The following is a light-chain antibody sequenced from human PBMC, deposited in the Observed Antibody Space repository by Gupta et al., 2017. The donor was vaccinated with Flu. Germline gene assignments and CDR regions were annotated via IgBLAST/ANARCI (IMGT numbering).Light chain of an antibody. CDR2: GSS. Sequence: EIVMTQSPATLSVSPGEGAALACRASHSVGSNVAWYQQKPGQAPRLLIYGSSTRATGIPARFSGSGSRTEFTLTISSLQSEDSAVYYCQQYNNWPPYTFGQGTKLEIK. CDR3: QQYNNWPPYT. CDR1: HSVGSN. J-gene: IGKJ2*01. V-gene: IGKV3-15*01.